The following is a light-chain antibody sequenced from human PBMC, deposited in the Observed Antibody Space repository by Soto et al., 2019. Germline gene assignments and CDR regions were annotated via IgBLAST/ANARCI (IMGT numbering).Light chain of an antibody. CDR2: GAS. CDR3: QQYNNWRRS. CDR1: QSVSSN. J-gene: IGKJ2*01. Sequence: EIVMTQSPATLSVSPGERATLSCRASQSVSSNLAWYQQKPGQAPRLLIYGASTRATGIPARFSGSGSGTEFTLTISSRQSEDFAVYYCQQYNNWRRSFGQGTKLEIK. V-gene: IGKV3-15*01.